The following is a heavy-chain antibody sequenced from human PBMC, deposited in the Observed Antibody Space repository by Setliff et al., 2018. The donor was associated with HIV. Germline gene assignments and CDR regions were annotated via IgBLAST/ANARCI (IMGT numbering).Heavy chain of an antibody. CDR3: ARGVARQVVIDRWFDP. CDR2: ISYSGST. V-gene: IGHV4-34*01. CDR1: GGSFSDFY. J-gene: IGHJ5*02. Sequence: PSETLSLTCAVFGGSFSDFYWSWIRQPPGKGLEWIGEISYSGSTVYNPSLKSRVTMSVDASKNLVSLNLNSVTAADTAIYYCARGVARQVVIDRWFDPWGQVTPVTVSS. D-gene: IGHD2-21*01.